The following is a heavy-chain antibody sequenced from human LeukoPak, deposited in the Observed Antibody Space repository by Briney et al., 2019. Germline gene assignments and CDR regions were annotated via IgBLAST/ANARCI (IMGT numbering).Heavy chain of an antibody. CDR3: ARAARMISDAFDI. J-gene: IGHJ3*02. V-gene: IGHV4-61*02. CDR1: GGSISSGSYY. CDR2: IYTSGST. Sequence: PSQTLSLTCTVSGGSISSGSYYWSWIRQPAGKGLEWIGRIYTSGSTNYNPSLKSRVTISVDTTKNLFSLKLSSVTAADTAVYYCARAARMISDAFDIWGQGTMVTVSS. D-gene: IGHD3-22*01.